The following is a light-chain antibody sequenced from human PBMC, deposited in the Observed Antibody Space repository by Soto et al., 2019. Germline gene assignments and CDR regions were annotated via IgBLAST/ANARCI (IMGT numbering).Light chain of an antibody. CDR2: DAS. J-gene: IGKJ5*01. CDR3: QQYNSYSPIT. V-gene: IGKV1-5*01. CDR1: QSISSW. Sequence: DIQMTQSPSTLSASVGDRVTITCRASQSISSWLAWYQQKPGKAPKLLIYDASSLESGVPSRFSGSGSGTEFPLTLSSLQPDDFATYYCQQYNSYSPITFGQGTRLEIK.